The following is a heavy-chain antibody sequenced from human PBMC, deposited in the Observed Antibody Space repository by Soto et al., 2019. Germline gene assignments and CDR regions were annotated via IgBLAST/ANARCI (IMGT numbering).Heavy chain of an antibody. J-gene: IGHJ5*02. CDR2: NYHSGST. Sequence: QLQLQESGSGLVKPSQPLSLTCPVSGGSISSGGYSWSWIRQPPGKGLEWIGYNYHSGSTYYNPSLRDRVPRSVARAKTQFSLEPSSVTDADAAGYYCARPLDTAMVGWFDPWGQGPLVTVSS. D-gene: IGHD5-18*01. CDR3: ARPLDTAMVGWFDP. CDR1: GGSISSGGYS. V-gene: IGHV4-30-2*01.